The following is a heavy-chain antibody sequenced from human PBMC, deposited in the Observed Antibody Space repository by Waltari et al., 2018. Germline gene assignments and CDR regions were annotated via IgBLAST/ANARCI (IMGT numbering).Heavy chain of an antibody. CDR2: ISGSGGST. J-gene: IGHJ4*02. D-gene: IGHD6-6*01. V-gene: IGHV3-23*01. CDR3: AKEEIAAENFDY. Sequence: EVQLLESGGGLVQPGGSLRLSCAASGFTFSSYAMRWVRQAPGKWLEWVSAISGSGGSTYYADSVKGRFTISRDNSKNTLYLQMNSLRAEDTAVYYCAKEEIAAENFDYWGQGTLVTVSS. CDR1: GFTFSSYA.